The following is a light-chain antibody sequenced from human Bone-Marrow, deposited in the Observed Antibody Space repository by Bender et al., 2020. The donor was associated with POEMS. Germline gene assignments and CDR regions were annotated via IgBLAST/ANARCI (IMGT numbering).Light chain of an antibody. CDR3: AAWDDSLSGWV. CDR1: SSNIGAHA. Sequence: QSVLTQPPSASGTPGQRVTISCSGGSSNIGAHAVNWYQHLPGTAPKLLIYADTNRPSGVPDRFSGSKSDTSASLAISGLRSEDEADYYCAAWDDSLSGWVFGGGTKVTVL. J-gene: IGLJ3*02. V-gene: IGLV1-47*02. CDR2: ADT.